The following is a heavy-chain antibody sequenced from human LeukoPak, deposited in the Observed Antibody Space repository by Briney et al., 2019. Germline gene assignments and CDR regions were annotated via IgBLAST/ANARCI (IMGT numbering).Heavy chain of an antibody. D-gene: IGHD6-13*01. V-gene: IGHV4-59*12. Sequence: PSETLSLTCTVSGGSISSYYWSWIRQPPGKGLEWIGYIYYSGSTNYNPSLKSRVTISVDTSKNQFSLKLSSVTAADTAVYYCARDSRSWSTRAFDYWGRGTLVTVSS. CDR3: ARDSRSWSTRAFDY. CDR1: GGSISSYY. J-gene: IGHJ4*02. CDR2: IYYSGST.